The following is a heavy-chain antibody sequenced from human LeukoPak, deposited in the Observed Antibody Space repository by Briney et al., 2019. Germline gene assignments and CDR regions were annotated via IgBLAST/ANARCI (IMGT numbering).Heavy chain of an antibody. CDR3: ATIVPDVTATLTFDY. CDR1: GFTVSTNY. D-gene: IGHD2-15*01. J-gene: IGHJ4*02. Sequence: AGGSLRLSCAASGFTVSTNYMSWVRQVPGKGLEWVSVIYSGGSTYSADSVRGRFTISRDNSKNTLYLQMNSLRAEDTAVYYCATIVPDVTATLTFDYWGQGTLVTASS. V-gene: IGHV3-66*01. CDR2: IYSGGST.